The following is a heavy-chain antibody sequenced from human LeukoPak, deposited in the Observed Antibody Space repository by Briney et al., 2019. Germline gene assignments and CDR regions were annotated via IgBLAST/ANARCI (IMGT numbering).Heavy chain of an antibody. D-gene: IGHD3-10*01. J-gene: IGHJ4*02. V-gene: IGHV3-23*01. CDR1: GFTFNIFP. Sequence: PGRSLRLSCAASGFTFNIFPMSWVRQAPGKGLEWVSAVSINGTTYYADSVKGRFTISRDNSKNTLHLQMNDLRVDDAAVYFCAKKRAAGAHEFDYWGQGTLVTVSS. CDR3: AKKRAAGAHEFDY. CDR2: VSINGTT.